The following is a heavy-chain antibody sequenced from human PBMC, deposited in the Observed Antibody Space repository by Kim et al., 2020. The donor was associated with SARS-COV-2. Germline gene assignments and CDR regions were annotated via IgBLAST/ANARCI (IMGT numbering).Heavy chain of an antibody. J-gene: IGHJ6*02. CDR2: FDPEDGET. D-gene: IGHD4-17*01. CDR1: GYTLTELS. Sequence: ASVKVSCKVSGYTLTELSMHWVRQAPGKGLEWMGGFDPEDGETIYAQKFQGRVTMTEDTSTDTAYMELSSLRSEDTAVYYCATDRGRDDYGDLKSMDVWGQGTTVTVSS. CDR3: ATDRGRDDYGDLKSMDV. V-gene: IGHV1-24*01.